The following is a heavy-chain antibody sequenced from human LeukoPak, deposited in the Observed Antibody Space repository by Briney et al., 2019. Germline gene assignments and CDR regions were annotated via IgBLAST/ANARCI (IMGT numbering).Heavy chain of an antibody. D-gene: IGHD3-22*01. CDR2: ISGSGGST. J-gene: IGHJ4*02. CDR1: GFTFSSYA. V-gene: IGHV3-23*01. Sequence: PGGSLRLSCAASGFTFSSYAMSWVRQAPGKGLEWVSAISGSGGSTYYADSVKGRFTISRDNSKNTLYLQTNSLRAEDTAVYYCAKDVLVDYYDSSGYYYDYWGQGTLVTVSS. CDR3: AKDVLVDYYDSSGYYYDY.